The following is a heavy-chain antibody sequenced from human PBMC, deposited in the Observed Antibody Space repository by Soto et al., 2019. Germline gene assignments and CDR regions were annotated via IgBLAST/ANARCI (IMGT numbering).Heavy chain of an antibody. V-gene: IGHV4-39*01. D-gene: IGHD4-17*01. CDR2: VSYSGRS. Sequence: QLLLQESGPGLVKPSETLSLACNVSGASISSGGFHWDWIRQPPGKGLEWIGSVSYSGRSDYNPSLRSRLTISADTSKNQFALELTSVTAADTAVYYCARRWGHGDYFLFVLWGHGNLVTVSS. CDR1: GASISSGGFH. CDR3: ARRWGHGDYFLFVL. J-gene: IGHJ1*01.